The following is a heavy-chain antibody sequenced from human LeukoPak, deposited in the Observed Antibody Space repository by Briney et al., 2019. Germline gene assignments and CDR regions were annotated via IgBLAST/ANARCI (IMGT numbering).Heavy chain of an antibody. Sequence: GESLKISCKGSGYSFTSYWIGWVRQMPGKGLEWMGIIYPGDSDTRYSPSFQGQVTISADKSISTAYLQWSSLKASDTAMYYCARWAGDYDSSGYYFDYWGQGTLVTVSS. CDR1: GYSFTSYW. D-gene: IGHD3-22*01. CDR2: IYPGDSDT. CDR3: ARWAGDYDSSGYYFDY. J-gene: IGHJ4*02. V-gene: IGHV5-51*01.